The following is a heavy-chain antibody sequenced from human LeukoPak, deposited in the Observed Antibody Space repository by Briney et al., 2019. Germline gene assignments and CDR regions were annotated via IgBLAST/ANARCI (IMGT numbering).Heavy chain of an antibody. CDR3: ARPTYQYCSGGSCYFDC. J-gene: IGHJ4*02. V-gene: IGHV1-8*01. CDR2: MNPNSGNT. CDR1: GYTYTSYD. D-gene: IGHD2-15*01. Sequence: ASVKVSCKASGYTYTSYDINWLRQATGQGLEWMGWMNPNSGNTGYAQKFQGRVTMTRNTSISTAYMELSSLRSEDTAVYYCARPTYQYCSGGSCYFDCWGQRTLVTVSS.